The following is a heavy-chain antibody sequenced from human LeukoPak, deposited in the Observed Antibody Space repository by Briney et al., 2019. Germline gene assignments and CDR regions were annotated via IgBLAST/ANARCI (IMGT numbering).Heavy chain of an antibody. V-gene: IGHV3-30*19. CDR3: ARGLEMATINY. Sequence: GRSLRLSCAASGFTFSSYGMHWVRQAPGKGPEWVAVISYDGSNKYYADSVKGRFTISRDNSKNTLYLQMNSLRAEDTAVYYCARGLEMATINYWGQGTLVTVSS. J-gene: IGHJ4*02. CDR1: GFTFSSYG. D-gene: IGHD5-24*01. CDR2: ISYDGSNK.